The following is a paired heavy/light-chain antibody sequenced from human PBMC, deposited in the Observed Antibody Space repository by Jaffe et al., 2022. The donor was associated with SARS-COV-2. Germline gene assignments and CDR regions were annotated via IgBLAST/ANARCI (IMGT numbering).Heavy chain of an antibody. CDR3: VRDRSIFYYYAMDA. Sequence: QVQLQESGPGLVKPSGTLSLTCTVSGGSISSKNWWSWVRQPPGKGLEWIGEIYHSGSTNYNLSLKSRVTMSVDKPSNQFSLNLSSVTAADTAVYYCVRDRSIFYYYAMDAWGQGTTVTVSS. D-gene: IGHD2-15*01. J-gene: IGHJ6*02. V-gene: IGHV4-4*02. CDR1: GGSISSKNW. CDR2: IYHSGST.
Light chain of an antibody. V-gene: IGKV3-20*01. CDR3: QQYGSSRT. CDR2: GAS. CDR1: QSISSSY. J-gene: IGKJ1*01. Sequence: EIVLTQSPGTLSLSLGERATLSCRASQSISSSYLAWYQQKPGQAPRLLIYGASSRATGIPDRFSASGSGTDFTLTISRLELEDFAVYYCQQYGSSRTFGQGTKVEVK.